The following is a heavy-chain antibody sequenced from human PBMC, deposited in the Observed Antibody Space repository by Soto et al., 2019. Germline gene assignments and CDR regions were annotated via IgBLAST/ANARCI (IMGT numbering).Heavy chain of an antibody. J-gene: IGHJ4*02. CDR2: IYYSGST. D-gene: IGHD5-12*01. Sequence: PSETLSLTCSVSGGSISNYYWSWIRQPPGKGLEWIGYIYYSGSTNYNPSLKSRVTISVDTSKNQFSLKLSSVTAADTAVYYCARWVVATIPSYFDYWGQGTLVTVSS. CDR3: ARWVVATIPSYFDY. V-gene: IGHV4-59*08. CDR1: GGSISNYY.